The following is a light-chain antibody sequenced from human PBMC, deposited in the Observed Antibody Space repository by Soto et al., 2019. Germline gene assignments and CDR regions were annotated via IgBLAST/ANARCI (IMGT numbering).Light chain of an antibody. Sequence: EIVLTQSPGTLPLSPGEGATLSCRASQSVKSNNLAWYQQKPGQTPRLLIYAASTRATGIPDRFSGSGSGTDFTLTISRLEPEDFAVYYCQQYGRTPYIFGQGTKLEIK. CDR3: QQYGRTPYI. CDR2: AAS. CDR1: QSVKSNN. V-gene: IGKV3-20*01. J-gene: IGKJ2*01.